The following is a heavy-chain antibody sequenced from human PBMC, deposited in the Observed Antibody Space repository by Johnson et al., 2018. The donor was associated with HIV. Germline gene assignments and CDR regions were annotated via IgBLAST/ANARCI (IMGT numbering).Heavy chain of an antibody. CDR3: ARVTRQGVAFDI. CDR2: ISYDGSNK. CDR1: GFTFSNAW. V-gene: IGHV3-30*03. Sequence: QVQLVESGGGLVKPGGSLRLYCAASGFTFSNAWMSWVRQAPGKGLEWVAVISYDGSNKYYVDSVKGRFTISRDNSKNTLYLQMNSLSAEDTAVYYCARVTRQGVAFDIWGQGTMVTVSS. D-gene: IGHD3-16*01. J-gene: IGHJ3*02.